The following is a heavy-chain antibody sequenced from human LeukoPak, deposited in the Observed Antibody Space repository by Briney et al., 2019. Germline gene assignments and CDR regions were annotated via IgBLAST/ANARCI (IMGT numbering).Heavy chain of an antibody. J-gene: IGHJ4*02. V-gene: IGHV1-69*04. CDR3: ATEYSSGWYNY. Sequence: ASVKVSCKASGGTFSSYAISWVRQAPGQGLEWMRRIIPILGIANYAQKFQGRVTITADKSTSTAYMELSSLRSEDTAVYYCATEYSSGWYNYWGQGTLVTVSS. CDR2: IIPILGIA. CDR1: GGTFSSYA. D-gene: IGHD6-19*01.